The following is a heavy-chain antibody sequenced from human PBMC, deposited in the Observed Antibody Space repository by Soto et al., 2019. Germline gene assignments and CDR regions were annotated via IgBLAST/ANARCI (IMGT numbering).Heavy chain of an antibody. Sequence: EVQLSESGGGLVQPGGSLRLSCAASKFTFSSYAMSWVRQAPGKGLEWVSGISGSGGGANYANSVMGRFTISRDNSNNTLYLQMNSLRVEDTGIYYCAKAPHDYHDYNWFDPWGKGTLVTVSS. J-gene: IGHJ5*02. CDR1: KFTFSSYA. V-gene: IGHV3-23*01. CDR3: AKAPHDYHDYNWFDP. CDR2: ISGSGGGA. D-gene: IGHD4-17*01.